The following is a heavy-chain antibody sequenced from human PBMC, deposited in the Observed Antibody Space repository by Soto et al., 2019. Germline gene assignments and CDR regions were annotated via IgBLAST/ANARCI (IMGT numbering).Heavy chain of an antibody. CDR3: ARLAARSEYFQH. CDR1: ECRFTGYG. V-gene: IGHV5-51*01. CDR2: IYPGDSDT. Sequence: SLKVPKKGSECRFTGYGSGGVRQMPGKGLEWMGIIYPGDSDTRYSPSFQGQVTISADKSISTAYLQWSSLKASDTAMYYCARLAARSEYFQHWGQGTLVTVSS. D-gene: IGHD6-6*01. J-gene: IGHJ1*01.